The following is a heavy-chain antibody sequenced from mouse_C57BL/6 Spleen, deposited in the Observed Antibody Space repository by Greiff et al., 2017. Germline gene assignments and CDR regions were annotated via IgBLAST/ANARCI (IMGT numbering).Heavy chain of an antibody. D-gene: IGHD2-5*01. Sequence: VKLVESGPGLVAPSQSLSITCTVSGFSLTSYAISWVRPPPGKGLEWLGVIWTGEGTNYNSALKYRLSISKDHSKSQVFLKMNSLQTDDTARYYCARNPYYSNLCYSRDYWGKGTSVTVSS. CDR2: IWTGEGT. V-gene: IGHV2-9-1*01. CDR1: GFSLTSYA. J-gene: IGHJ4*01. CDR3: ARNPYYSNLCYSRDY.